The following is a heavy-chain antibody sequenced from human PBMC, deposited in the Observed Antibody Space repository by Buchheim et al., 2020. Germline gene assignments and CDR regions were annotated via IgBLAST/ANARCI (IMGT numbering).Heavy chain of an antibody. V-gene: IGHV1-2*02. CDR2: INPNSGGT. CDR3: ARTDGDYLYYYYGMDV. J-gene: IGHJ6*02. D-gene: IGHD4-17*01. CDR1: GYTFTGYY. Sequence: QVQLVQSGAEVKKPGASVKVSCKASGYTFTGYYMHWVRQAPGQGLEWMGWINPNSGGTNYAQTFQGRVTMTRDTSISTAYMELSRLRSDDTAVYYCARTDGDYLYYYYGMDVWGQGTT.